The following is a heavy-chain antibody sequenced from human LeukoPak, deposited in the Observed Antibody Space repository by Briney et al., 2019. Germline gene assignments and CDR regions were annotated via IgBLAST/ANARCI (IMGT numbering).Heavy chain of an antibody. D-gene: IGHD1-14*01. CDR1: GYTFTHFY. CDR2: IDPNNGDT. Sequence: ASVKVSCKASGYTFTHFYIHWVRHAPGQGLEWLGWIDPNNGDTDYAQKFQGRVTMTRDTSMDTAYMQVTGLRYDDTAVYYCAANVETGRGDFDIWGQGTLVTVSS. V-gene: IGHV1-2*02. J-gene: IGHJ3*02. CDR3: AANVETGRGDFDI.